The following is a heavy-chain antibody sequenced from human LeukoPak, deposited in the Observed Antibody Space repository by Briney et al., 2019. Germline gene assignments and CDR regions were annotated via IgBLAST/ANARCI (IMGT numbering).Heavy chain of an antibody. CDR1: GGSISSGSYY. Sequence: PSQTLSLTCTVSGGSISSGSYYWSWIRQPAGKGLEWIGRIYTSGSTNYNPSLKSRVTISVDTSKNQFSLKLSSVTAADTAVYYCARGLTYSSGWFYYYYYYMDVWGKGTTVTVSS. CDR3: ARGLTYSSGWFYYYYYYMDV. D-gene: IGHD6-19*01. V-gene: IGHV4-61*02. CDR2: IYTSGST. J-gene: IGHJ6*03.